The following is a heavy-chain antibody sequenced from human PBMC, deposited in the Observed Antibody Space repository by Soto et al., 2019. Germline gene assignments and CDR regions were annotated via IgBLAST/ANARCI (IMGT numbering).Heavy chain of an antibody. CDR1: GFSFSNYG. D-gene: IGHD2-8*01. CDR2: ISYDGSSK. CDR3: SKDRRGGRAVLDS. V-gene: IGHV3-30*18. Sequence: GGSLRLSCAAYGFSFSNYGMHWVRQAPGKGLELVAVISYDGSSKYHADSVKGRFTISRDNSKNTLHLQMNSLRAEDTAVYYCSKDRRGGRAVLDSWGQGTPVTVSS. J-gene: IGHJ4*02.